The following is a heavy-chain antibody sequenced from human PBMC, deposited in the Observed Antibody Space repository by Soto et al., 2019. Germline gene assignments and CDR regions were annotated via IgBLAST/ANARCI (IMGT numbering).Heavy chain of an antibody. V-gene: IGHV3-23*01. CDR3: AKDTYYDSSGLPDY. D-gene: IGHD3-22*01. Sequence: PEGSLRLSCAASGFTFSSYAMSWVRQAPGKGLEWVSAISGSGGSTYYADSVKGRFTISRDNSKNTLYLQMNSLRAEDTAVYYCAKDTYYDSSGLPDYWGQGTLVTVSS. CDR2: ISGSGGST. CDR1: GFTFSSYA. J-gene: IGHJ4*02.